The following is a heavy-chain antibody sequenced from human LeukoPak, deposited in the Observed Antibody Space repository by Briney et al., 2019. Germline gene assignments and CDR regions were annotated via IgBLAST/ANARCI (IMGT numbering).Heavy chain of an antibody. V-gene: IGHV4-34*01. CDR2: INHSGST. J-gene: IGHJ4*02. Sequence: SETLSLTCAVYGGSFSGYYWSWIRQPPGKGLEWIGEINHSGSTNYNPSLKSRVTISVDTSKNQFSLKLSSVTAADTAVYYCARESHGSSPHWGQGTLVTVSS. CDR3: ARESHGSSPH. CDR1: GGSFSGYY. D-gene: IGHD3-22*01.